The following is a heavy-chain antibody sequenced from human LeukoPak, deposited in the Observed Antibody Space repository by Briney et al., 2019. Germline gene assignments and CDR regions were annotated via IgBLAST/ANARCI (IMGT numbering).Heavy chain of an antibody. Sequence: GASVKVSCKASGYTFTSYDVNWARQATGQGLEWMGWMNPNSGNTGYAQKFQGRVTMTRNTSISTAYMELSSLRSEDTAVYYCARGLPDFWSGYYTGDDYWGQGTLVTVSS. CDR1: GYTFTSYD. CDR3: ARGLPDFWSGYYTGDDY. D-gene: IGHD3-3*01. V-gene: IGHV1-8*01. J-gene: IGHJ4*02. CDR2: MNPNSGNT.